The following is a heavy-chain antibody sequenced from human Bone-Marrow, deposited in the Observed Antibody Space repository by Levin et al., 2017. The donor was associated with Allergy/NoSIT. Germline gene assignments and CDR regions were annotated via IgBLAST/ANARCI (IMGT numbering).Heavy chain of an antibody. CDR3: ARNAWGAWTY. J-gene: IGHJ4*02. Sequence: GGSLRLSCATSGFDFNIYWMSWVRQSPGKGLEWVANINVEGTERNYVDSVKGRFTISRDNAKNLLYLQMSSLRAEDTAVYFCARNAWGAWTYWGQGALVTVSS. D-gene: IGHD7-27*01. V-gene: IGHV3-7*01. CDR1: GFDFNIYW. CDR2: INVEGTER.